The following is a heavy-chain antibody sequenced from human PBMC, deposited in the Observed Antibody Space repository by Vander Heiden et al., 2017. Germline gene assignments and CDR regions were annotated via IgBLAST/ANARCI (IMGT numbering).Heavy chain of an antibody. V-gene: IGHV3-74*03. CDR2: IKSDGSST. J-gene: IGHJ3*02. D-gene: IGHD2-2*01. CDR1: GFTFSRFW. CDR3: ARESAVERIAFDI. Sequence: EVRLEESGGGLVQPGASLRLSCSASGFTFSRFWMHWVRQALGKGLVWVSRIKSDGSSTMNADTVKGRFTISRDNAKNTVYLQMNSLRADDTAIYYCARESAVERIAFDIWGQGTMVTVSS.